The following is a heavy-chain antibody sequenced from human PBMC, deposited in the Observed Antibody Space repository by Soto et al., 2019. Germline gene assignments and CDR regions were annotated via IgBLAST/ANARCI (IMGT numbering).Heavy chain of an antibody. CDR3: ARGNYDFWSGYYALYYFDY. Sequence: ASVKVSCKASGYTFTSYDINWVRQATGQGLEWMGWMNPNSGNTGYAQKFQGRVTMTRNTSISTAYMELSSLRSEDTAVYYCARGNYDFWSGYYALYYFDYWGQGTLVTVSS. CDR1: GYTFTSYD. CDR2: MNPNSGNT. D-gene: IGHD3-3*01. V-gene: IGHV1-8*01. J-gene: IGHJ4*02.